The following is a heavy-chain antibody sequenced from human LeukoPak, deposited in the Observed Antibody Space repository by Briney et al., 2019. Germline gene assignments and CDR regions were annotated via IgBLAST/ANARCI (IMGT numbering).Heavy chain of an antibody. J-gene: IGHJ5*02. V-gene: IGHV4-30-4*01. CDR3: ARPYYYDSRIDP. CDR2: MYYSGST. CDR1: GGSISSGDYC. Sequence: PSETLSLTCTVSGGSISSGDYCWSWIRQPPGKGLEWIAYMYYSGSTYYNPSLKSRVTMSADTSKNQFSLKLSSVTAADTAVYYCARPYYYDSRIDPWGQGTLVTVSS. D-gene: IGHD3-22*01.